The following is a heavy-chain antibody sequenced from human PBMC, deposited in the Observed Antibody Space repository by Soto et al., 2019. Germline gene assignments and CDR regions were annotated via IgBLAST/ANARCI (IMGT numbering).Heavy chain of an antibody. Sequence: SETLSLTCTVSGGSISSGDYYWRWIRQPPGKGLEWIGYIYYSGSTYYNPSLKSRVTISVDTSKNQFSLKLSSVTAADSAVYYCARVLAAAALDYWGQGTLVTVSS. D-gene: IGHD6-13*01. CDR1: GGSISSGDYY. J-gene: IGHJ4*02. CDR3: ARVLAAAALDY. V-gene: IGHV4-30-4*01. CDR2: IYYSGST.